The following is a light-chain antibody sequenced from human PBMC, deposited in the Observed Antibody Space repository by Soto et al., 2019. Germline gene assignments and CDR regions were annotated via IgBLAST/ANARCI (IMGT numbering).Light chain of an antibody. J-gene: IGKJ5*01. Sequence: EIVLTQSPGTLSLSPGERATLSCRASQSVSSNSLSWYQQKPGQAPRLFIYGASTRATGIPDRFSGSGSGTDFTLTISRLEPEDFEVYYCQQRGRSWITFGQGTRLDIX. CDR1: QSVSSNS. CDR2: GAS. V-gene: IGKV3-20*01. CDR3: QQRGRSWIT.